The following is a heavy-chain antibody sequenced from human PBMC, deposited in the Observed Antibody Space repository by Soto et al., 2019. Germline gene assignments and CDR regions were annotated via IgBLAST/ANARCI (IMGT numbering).Heavy chain of an antibody. Sequence: EVQLVESGGGLVQPGGSLRLSCAASGFTFSSYWMSWVRQAPGKGLEWVANIKQDGSEKYYVDSVKGRFTISRDNAKNSLYLQMNSLRAEDTAVYYCVRARSGYYFDYWGQGTLVTVSS. CDR3: VRARSGYYFDY. CDR1: GFTFSSYW. V-gene: IGHV3-7*01. CDR2: IKQDGSEK. J-gene: IGHJ4*02. D-gene: IGHD3-22*01.